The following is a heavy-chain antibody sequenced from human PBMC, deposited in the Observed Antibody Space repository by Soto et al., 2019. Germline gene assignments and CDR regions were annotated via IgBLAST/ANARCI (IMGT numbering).Heavy chain of an antibody. CDR2: IIPVLGIV. CDR3: ARDGLGTTRRYFDS. D-gene: IGHD1-1*01. CDR1: GGTFTSYS. V-gene: IGHV1-69*04. Sequence: QVQLVQSGAEVKKPGSSVKVSCKASGGTFTSYSITWVRQAPGQGLEWMGRIIPVLGIVNYAQKFQGRVTMTADKSTTSAYMELSSLRSEDTAVYYCARDGLGTTRRYFDSWGQWTLVTVSS. J-gene: IGHJ4*02.